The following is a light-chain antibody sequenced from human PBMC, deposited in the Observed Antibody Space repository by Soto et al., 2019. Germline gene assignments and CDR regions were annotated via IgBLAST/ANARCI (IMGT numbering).Light chain of an antibody. CDR3: SSYTTTNFVI. Sequence: QSALTQPASVSGSPGQSITISCTGSSSDIGDYKYVSWYKHHPGKAPKLMIYDVSNRPSGVSHRFSGSKSGNTASLTISGLQAEDEADYYCSSYTTTNFVIFGGRTKVTVL. CDR1: SSDIGDYKY. V-gene: IGLV2-14*03. J-gene: IGLJ2*01. CDR2: DVS.